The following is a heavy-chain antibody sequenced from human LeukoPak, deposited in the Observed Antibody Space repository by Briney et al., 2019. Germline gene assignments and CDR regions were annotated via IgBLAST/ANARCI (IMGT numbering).Heavy chain of an antibody. J-gene: IGHJ5*02. CDR2: INHSGST. CDR3: ARVARFLEWKGLWFDP. Sequence: PSETLSLTCAVYGGSFSGYYWSWICQPPGKGLEWIGEINHSGSTNYNPSLKSRVTISVDTSKNQFSLKLSSVTAADTAVYYCARVARFLEWKGLWFDPWGQGTLVTVSS. D-gene: IGHD3-3*01. CDR1: GGSFSGYY. V-gene: IGHV4-34*01.